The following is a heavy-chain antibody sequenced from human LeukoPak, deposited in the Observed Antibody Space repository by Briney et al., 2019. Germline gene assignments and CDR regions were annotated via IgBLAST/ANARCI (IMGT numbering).Heavy chain of an antibody. Sequence: PSETLSLTCTVSGGSISSYYWSWIRQPAGKGLEWIGRIYTSGSTNYNPSLKSRVTMSVDTSKNQFSLKLSSVTAADTAVYYCARDRHAVIGVSGWFGQNGYYFDYWGQGTLVTVSS. D-gene: IGHD6-19*01. CDR1: GGSISSYY. CDR3: ARDRHAVIGVSGWFGQNGYYFDY. V-gene: IGHV4-4*07. CDR2: IYTSGST. J-gene: IGHJ4*02.